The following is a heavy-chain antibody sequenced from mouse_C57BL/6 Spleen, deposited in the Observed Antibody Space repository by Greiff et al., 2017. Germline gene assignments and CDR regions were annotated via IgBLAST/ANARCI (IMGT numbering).Heavy chain of an antibody. CDR3: ARSGDCYAMDY. D-gene: IGHD3-2*02. J-gene: IGHJ4*01. V-gene: IGHV1-81*01. CDR1: GYTFTSYG. CDR2: IYPRSGNT. Sequence: VQLMESGAELARPGASVKLSCKASGYTFTSYGLSWVKQRTGKGLEWIGEIYPRSGNTYYNEQFKGKATLTADKSSSTAYMELSSLTSEDSAVYFCARSGDCYAMDYWGQGTSVTVSS.